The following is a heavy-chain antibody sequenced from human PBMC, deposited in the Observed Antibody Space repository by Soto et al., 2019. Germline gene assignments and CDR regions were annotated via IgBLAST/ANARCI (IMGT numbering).Heavy chain of an antibody. CDR2: ISGSGGST. D-gene: IGHD6-6*01. V-gene: IGHV3-23*01. Sequence: EVQLLESGGGLVQPGGSLRLSCAASGFTFSSYAMSWVRQAPGKGLEWVSAISGSGGSTYDADSVKGRFTISRDNSKNTLYLQMNSLRAEATAVYYCAKAQDYSSSRYFDLWGRGNLVTVSS. J-gene: IGHJ2*01. CDR1: GFTFSSYA. CDR3: AKAQDYSSSRYFDL.